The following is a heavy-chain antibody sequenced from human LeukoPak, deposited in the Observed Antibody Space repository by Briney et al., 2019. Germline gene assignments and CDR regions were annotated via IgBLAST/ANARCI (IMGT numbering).Heavy chain of an antibody. CDR1: GFTFSSYA. CDR2: ISYDGSNK. J-gene: IGHJ4*02. D-gene: IGHD3-10*01. CDR3: ARPYGFGELLSYFDY. V-gene: IGHV3-30-3*01. Sequence: GRSLRLSCAASGFTFSSYAMHWVRQAPGKGLEWVAVISYDGSNKYYADSVKGRFTISRDNSKNTLYLQMNSLRAEDTAVYYCARPYGFGELLSYFDYWGQGTLVTVSS.